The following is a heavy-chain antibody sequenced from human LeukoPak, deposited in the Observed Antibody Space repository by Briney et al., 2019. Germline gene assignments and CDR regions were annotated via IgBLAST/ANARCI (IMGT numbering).Heavy chain of an antibody. CDR1: GFTFSSYD. V-gene: IGHV3-33*01. D-gene: IGHD1-1*01. CDR3: ARAGNNWYPPANYGMDG. CDR2: IWYDGGNK. J-gene: IGHJ6*02. Sequence: SWGSLSLSCAASGFTFSSYDLHWLRQPPGKGLEWVALIWYDGGNKYYPDSVKRRFTISSDTSHNTLYLQMNILSADATAVYYWARAGNNWYPPANYGMDGWGQGTTVTVSS.